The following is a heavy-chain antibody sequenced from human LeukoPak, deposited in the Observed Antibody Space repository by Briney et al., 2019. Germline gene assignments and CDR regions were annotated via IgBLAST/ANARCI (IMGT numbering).Heavy chain of an antibody. CDR1: GYTFTSYA. CDR3: ARVRLGYCSSTSCYGLDY. V-gene: IGHV1-3*01. CDR2: INAGNGNT. J-gene: IGHJ4*02. Sequence: ASVKVSCKASGYTFTSYAMHWVRQAPGQRFEWMGWINAGNGNTKYSQKFQGRVTITRDTSASTAYMELSSLRSEDTAVYYCARVRLGYCSSTSCYGLDYWGQGTLVTVSS. D-gene: IGHD2-2*01.